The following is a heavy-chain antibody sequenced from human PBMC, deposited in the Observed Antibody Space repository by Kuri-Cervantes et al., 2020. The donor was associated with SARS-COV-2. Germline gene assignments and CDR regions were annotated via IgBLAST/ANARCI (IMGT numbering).Heavy chain of an antibody. J-gene: IGHJ4*03. D-gene: IGHD2-2*01. CDR2: INYIGNS. CDR1: GVSISSTSYY. CDR3: ARATLVRYFDC. V-gene: IGHV4-39*01. Sequence: ESLKISCTVSGVSISSTSYYWTWIRQPPGKGLEWIGSINYIGNSYRNPSLRSRVVMSVDTSKNQFSVNINSVTAAGTAVYYCARATLVRYFDCLSQGTTVTVSS.